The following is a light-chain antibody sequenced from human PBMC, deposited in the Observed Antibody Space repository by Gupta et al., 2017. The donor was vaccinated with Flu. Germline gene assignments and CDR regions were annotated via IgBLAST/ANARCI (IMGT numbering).Light chain of an antibody. J-gene: IGKJ4*01. CDR2: DAS. Sequence: EIVLTQSPATLSLSPGERATLSCRASHSVSGSLAWYQHKHGQAPRLLIYDASKRATGVPPRFSGSGSGTDFTLTIISLEPEDFAVYYCHQRSNWALTFGGGTRLEMK. V-gene: IGKV3-11*01. CDR3: HQRSNWALT. CDR1: HSVSGS.